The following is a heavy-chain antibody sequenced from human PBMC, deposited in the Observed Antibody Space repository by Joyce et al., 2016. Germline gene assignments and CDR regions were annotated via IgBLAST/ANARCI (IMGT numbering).Heavy chain of an antibody. CDR1: GYPFTAYY. Sequence: QVQLVQSGGEVKKPGASVKVSCKASGYPFTAYYIHWVRLAPGHGLEWMGTVYPDAATTRHGQRFRNRRTMTKDTSTSTGYMELNSLTSDDTAIYYCAGETPAAYWFAPWGQGTLVTVSS. J-gene: IGHJ5*02. CDR2: VYPDAATT. D-gene: IGHD2-15*01. CDR3: AGETPAAYWFAP. V-gene: IGHV1-46*01.